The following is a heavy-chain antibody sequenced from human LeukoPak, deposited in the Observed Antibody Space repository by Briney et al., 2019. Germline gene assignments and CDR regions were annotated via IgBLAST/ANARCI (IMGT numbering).Heavy chain of an antibody. Sequence: SGGSLRLSCAASGFTFSKYAMFWVRQAPGKGLEFVSAISSHGSSTYYANSLKGRFNISRDNSKNTLYLQMNSLRAEDTAVYYCARGGTGYSSGWYWVQHWGQGTLVTVSS. J-gene: IGHJ1*01. CDR3: ARGGTGYSSGWYWVQH. CDR2: ISSHGSST. CDR1: GFTFSKYA. D-gene: IGHD6-19*01. V-gene: IGHV3-64*01.